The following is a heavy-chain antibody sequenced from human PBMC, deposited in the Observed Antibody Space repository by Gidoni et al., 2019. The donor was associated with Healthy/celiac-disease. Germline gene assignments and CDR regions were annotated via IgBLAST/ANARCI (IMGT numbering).Heavy chain of an antibody. CDR3: ARDPGIGYYFDY. CDR1: GFTFSSYA. V-gene: IGHV3-30*01. Sequence: QVQLVESGGGVVQPGRSLRLSCAASGFTFSSYAMHWVRQAPGKGLEWVAGISYDGSNKYYADSVKGRFTISRDNSKNTLYLQMNSLRAEDTAVYYCARDPGIGYYFDYWGQGTLVTVSS. J-gene: IGHJ4*02. D-gene: IGHD1-1*01. CDR2: ISYDGSNK.